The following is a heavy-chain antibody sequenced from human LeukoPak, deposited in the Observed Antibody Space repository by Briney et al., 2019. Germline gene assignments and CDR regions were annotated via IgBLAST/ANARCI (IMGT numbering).Heavy chain of an antibody. CDR2: ISYDGSNK. J-gene: IGHJ4*02. CDR3: ARAPYYYDSSGYYGLDY. V-gene: IGHV3-30-3*01. CDR1: GFTFSSYA. Sequence: GGSLRLSCAASGFTFSSYAMHWVRQAPGKGLEWVAVISYDGSNKYYADSVKGRFTISRDNSKSTLYLQMNSLRAEDTAVYYCARAPYYYDSSGYYGLDYWGQGTLVTVSS. D-gene: IGHD3-22*01.